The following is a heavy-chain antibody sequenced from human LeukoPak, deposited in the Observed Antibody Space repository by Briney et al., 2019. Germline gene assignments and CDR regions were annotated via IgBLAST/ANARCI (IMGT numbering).Heavy chain of an antibody. Sequence: GESLKISCKGSGYRFTTYWIGWARQMPGKGQEWMGIINPGDSDTRYSPSFQGQVTISADKSISTAYLLWSSLKASDTAMYYCARHPITRYYDSSGYSAAGPDYWGQGTLVTVSS. J-gene: IGHJ4*02. CDR2: INPGDSDT. CDR3: ARHPITRYYDSSGYSAAGPDY. V-gene: IGHV5-51*01. D-gene: IGHD3-22*01. CDR1: GYRFTTYW.